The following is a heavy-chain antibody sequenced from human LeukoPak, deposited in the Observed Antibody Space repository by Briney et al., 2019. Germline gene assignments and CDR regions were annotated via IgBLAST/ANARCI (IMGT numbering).Heavy chain of an antibody. Sequence: GESLKISCKGSGYSFTSYWIGWVRQMPGKGLEWMGIIYPGDSDTRYSPSFQGQVTISADKSISTAYLQWSSLKASDTAMYCCARSDSSGYYPSRPFDYWGQGTLVTVSS. V-gene: IGHV5-51*01. CDR1: GYSFTSYW. CDR3: ARSDSSGYYPSRPFDY. CDR2: IYPGDSDT. D-gene: IGHD3-22*01. J-gene: IGHJ4*02.